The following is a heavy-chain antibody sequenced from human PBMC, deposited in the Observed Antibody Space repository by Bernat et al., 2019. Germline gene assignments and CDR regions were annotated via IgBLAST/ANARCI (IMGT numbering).Heavy chain of an antibody. CDR1: GGTFSSYA. J-gene: IGHJ6*02. D-gene: IGHD3-3*01. CDR3: ARGSRYYDFWSGYPKDYGMDV. CDR2: IIPILGIA. Sequence: QVQLVQSGAEVKKPGSSVKVSCKASGGTFSSYAISWVRQAPGQGLEWMGRIIPILGIANYAQKFQGRVTITADKSTSTAYMELSSLRSEDTAVYYCARGSRYYDFWSGYPKDYGMDVWGQWTTVTVSS. V-gene: IGHV1-69*04.